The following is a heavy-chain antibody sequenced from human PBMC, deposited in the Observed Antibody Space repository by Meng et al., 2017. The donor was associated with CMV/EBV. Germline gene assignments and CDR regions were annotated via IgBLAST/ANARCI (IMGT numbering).Heavy chain of an antibody. CDR1: GFTFSSYG. CDR3: AKDLGDIVVVPAAQPLGGMDV. CDR2: IRYDGSNK. Sequence: GESLKISCAASGFTFSSYGMHWVRQAPGKGLEWVAFIRYDGSNKYYADSVKGRFTISRDNSKNTLYLQMNSLRAEDTAVYYCAKDLGDIVVVPAAQPLGGMDVWGQGTTVTSP. V-gene: IGHV3-30*02. J-gene: IGHJ6*02. D-gene: IGHD2-2*01.